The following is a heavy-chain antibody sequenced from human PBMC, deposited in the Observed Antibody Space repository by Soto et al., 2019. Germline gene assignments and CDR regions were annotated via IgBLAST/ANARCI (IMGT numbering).Heavy chain of an antibody. D-gene: IGHD6-6*01. V-gene: IGHV1-2*04. CDR3: ATGALSSSRGWDYFDY. J-gene: IGHJ4*02. Sequence: ASVKVSCKASGYTFTSYGISWVRQAPGQGLEWMGWINPNSGGTNYAQKFQGWVTMTRDTSISTAYMELSRLRSDDTAVYYCATGALSSSRGWDYFDYWGQGTLVTVSS. CDR2: INPNSGGT. CDR1: GYTFTSYG.